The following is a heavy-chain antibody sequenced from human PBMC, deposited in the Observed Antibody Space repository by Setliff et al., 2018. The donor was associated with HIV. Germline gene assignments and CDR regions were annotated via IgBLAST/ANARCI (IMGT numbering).Heavy chain of an antibody. Sequence: RASVKVSCKASGGTFSSYAISWVRQAPGQGLEWMGGIIPILGIANYAQKFQGRVTITADKSTSTAYMELGSLRSEDTAVYYCARSDIVATISGYYYYYMDVWGKGTTVTVSS. D-gene: IGHD5-12*01. CDR3: ARSDIVATISGYYYYYMDV. J-gene: IGHJ6*03. CDR1: GGTFSSYA. V-gene: IGHV1-69*10. CDR2: IIPILGIA.